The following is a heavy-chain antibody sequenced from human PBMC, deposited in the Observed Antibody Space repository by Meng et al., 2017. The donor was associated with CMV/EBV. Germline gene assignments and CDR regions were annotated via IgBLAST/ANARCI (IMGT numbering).Heavy chain of an antibody. CDR3: ATGLWFEE. CDR1: GGPISSNNYY. V-gene: IGHV4-39*07. Sequence: GSLRLSCTVSGGPISSNNYYWGWIRQPPGKGLEWIATIYYNGNTYYSPSLKSRVTISLDTSKNQLSLKLNSVTAADTAVYYCATGLWFEEWGQGTLVTVSS. J-gene: IGHJ4*02. D-gene: IGHD3-10*01. CDR2: IYYNGNT.